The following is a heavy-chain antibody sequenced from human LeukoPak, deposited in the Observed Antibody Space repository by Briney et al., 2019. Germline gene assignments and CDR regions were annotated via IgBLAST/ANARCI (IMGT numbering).Heavy chain of an antibody. CDR3: VREIVVPAATTIYYYYYYMDV. CDR2: IYYSGST. CDR1: GGSISSHY. V-gene: IGHV4-59*11. D-gene: IGHD2-2*01. Sequence: SETLSLTCTVSGGSISSHYWSWIRQPPGKGLEWIGYIYYSGSTNYNPSLKSRVTISVDTSKNQFSLKLSSVTAADTAVYYCVREIVVPAATTIYYYYYYMDVWGKGTTVTVSS. J-gene: IGHJ6*03.